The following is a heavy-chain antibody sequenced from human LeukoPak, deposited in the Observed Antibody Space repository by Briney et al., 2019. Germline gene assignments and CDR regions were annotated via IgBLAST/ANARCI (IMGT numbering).Heavy chain of an antibody. J-gene: IGHJ4*02. CDR1: GGSISSGSYY. D-gene: IGHD3-16*01. Sequence: SQTLSLTCTVSGGSISSGSYYWSWIRQPAGKGLEWIGRIYTSGSTNYNPSLKSRVTISVDTSKNQFSLKLSSVTAADTAVYYCASFGVATKFWGIFDYWGQGTLVTVSS. CDR3: ASFGVATKFWGIFDY. V-gene: IGHV4-61*02. CDR2: IYTSGST.